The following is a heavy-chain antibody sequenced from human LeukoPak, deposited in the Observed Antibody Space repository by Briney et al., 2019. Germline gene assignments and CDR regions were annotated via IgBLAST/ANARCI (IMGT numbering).Heavy chain of an antibody. D-gene: IGHD2-2*01. CDR2: IYYSGST. J-gene: IGHJ3*01. CDR1: GGSISYYY. V-gene: IGHV4-59*01. CDR3: ARVSCSSTSCPRRDALEV. Sequence: PSETLSLTCTVSGGSISYYYWSWIRQPPGKGLEWIGYIYYSGSTNYNPSLKSRVTISVDTSKNQFSLNLTSVTTADTAVYYCARVSCSSTSCPRRDALEVWGQGTMVTVSS.